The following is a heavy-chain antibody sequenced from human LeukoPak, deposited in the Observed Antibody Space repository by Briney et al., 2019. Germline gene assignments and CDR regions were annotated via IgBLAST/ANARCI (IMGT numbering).Heavy chain of an antibody. CDR2: IRYDGSNK. D-gene: IGHD3-16*01. J-gene: IGHJ4*02. Sequence: GGSLRLSCTASGFTFSSYGMHWVRQAPGKGLEWVAFIRYDGSNKYYADSVKGRFTISRDNAKNSLYLQMNSLRAEDTAVYYCAFWGSGSKIFDYWGQGTLVTVSS. V-gene: IGHV3-30*02. CDR1: GFTFSSYG. CDR3: AFWGSGSKIFDY.